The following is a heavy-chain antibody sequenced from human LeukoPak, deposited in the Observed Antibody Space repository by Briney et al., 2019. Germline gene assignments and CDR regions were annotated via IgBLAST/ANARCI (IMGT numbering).Heavy chain of an antibody. CDR2: INDDGSDT. D-gene: IGHD2-15*01. CDR3: VRGGPSTWS. Sequence: GGSLRLSCAASGFTFKLYWMHWVRQVPGKRPVWVSRINDDGSDTIYADSVRGRFTISRDDAKNTVYLQMNNLRAEDTAVYYCVRGGPSTWSWGQGTLVTVSS. CDR1: GFTFKLYW. J-gene: IGHJ5*02. V-gene: IGHV3-74*01.